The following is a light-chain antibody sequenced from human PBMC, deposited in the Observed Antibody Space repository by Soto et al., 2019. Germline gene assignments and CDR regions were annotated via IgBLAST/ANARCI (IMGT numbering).Light chain of an antibody. J-gene: IGLJ2*01. CDR1: SRDVGGY. CDR3: RSYTSSNTMV. CDR2: EVS. V-gene: IGLV2-14*01. Sequence: QSALTQPASVSGSPGQSITISCTGTSRDVGGYVSWYQQHPGKAPKLMIYEVSNRPSGVSNRFSGSQSGNTASLTISGLQAEDAADYYCRSYTSSNTMVFGAGTQLTVL.